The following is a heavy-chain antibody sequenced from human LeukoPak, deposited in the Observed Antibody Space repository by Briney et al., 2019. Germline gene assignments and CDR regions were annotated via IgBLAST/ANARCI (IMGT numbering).Heavy chain of an antibody. CDR2: MYHSGST. Sequence: PSETLSLTCHVSGYLISSGYFWGWIRQPPGKGLEWIASMYHSGSTYYNPSLKSRVTISVDTSKNQFSLKLRSVTAADTAIYYCASPGITTFDYWGQGTLVTVSS. J-gene: IGHJ4*02. CDR3: ASPGITTFDY. D-gene: IGHD3-22*01. CDR1: GYLISSGYF. V-gene: IGHV4-38-2*01.